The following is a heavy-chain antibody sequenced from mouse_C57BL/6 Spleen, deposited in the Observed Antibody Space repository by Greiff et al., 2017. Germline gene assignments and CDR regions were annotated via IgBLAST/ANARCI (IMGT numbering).Heavy chain of an antibody. CDR3: TIYWYGSPWFAY. CDR1: GFNINDYY. J-gene: IGHJ3*01. CDR2: IDPEDGDT. D-gene: IGHD1-1*01. Sequence: VQLQQSGAELVRPGASVKLSCTASGFNINDYYMHWVKQRPEQGLEWIGRIDPEDGDTEYAPKFQGKATMTADTSSNTAYLQLSSLTSEDTAVYYCTIYWYGSPWFAYWGQGTLVTVSA. V-gene: IGHV14-1*01.